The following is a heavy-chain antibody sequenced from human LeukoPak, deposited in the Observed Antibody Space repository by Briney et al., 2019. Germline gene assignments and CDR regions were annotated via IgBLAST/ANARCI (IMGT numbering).Heavy chain of an antibody. CDR3: TLPWGSGSYYDY. CDR1: GFTFSNAW. D-gene: IGHD3-10*01. CDR2: IKSKTDGGTT. V-gene: IGHV3-15*01. Sequence: GSLRLSCAASGFTFSNAWLNWVRQAPGKGLEWVCHIKSKTDGGTTDYAAHVKGRFTISRDDSKNTLFLQMNSLKTEDTAVYYCTLPWGSGSYYDYWGQGTLVTVSS. J-gene: IGHJ4*02.